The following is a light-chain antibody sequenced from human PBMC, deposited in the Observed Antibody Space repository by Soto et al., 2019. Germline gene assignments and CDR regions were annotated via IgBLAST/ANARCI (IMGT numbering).Light chain of an antibody. CDR3: VLYMGSGIYV. CDR2: ITN. Sequence: QTLVTQEPSFSRSPGGTVQLSGVLNSGSVSTSSYPSWYQQTPAQTPRTLIYITNLRSSGVPDRFSGSIRGNKAVLTRTGAQADDECDYYCVLYMGSGIYVFGTGTKVTV. CDR1: SGSVSTSSY. V-gene: IGLV8-61*01. J-gene: IGLJ1*01.